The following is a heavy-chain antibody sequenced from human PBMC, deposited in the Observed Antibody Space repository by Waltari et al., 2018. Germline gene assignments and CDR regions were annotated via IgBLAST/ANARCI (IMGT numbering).Heavy chain of an antibody. CDR1: GYTFSDHY. CDR3: ARDLFPDFWSGYGFDI. Sequence: QVQLVQSGAEVKKPGASVRVSCKASGYTFSDHYIYWLRQAPGQGLEWMGGINRKPGGTNPAQKFQGRVTMTRDTSSSTVYMELTSLTSDDTAVYYCARDLFPDFWSGYGFDIWGQGTTVTVSS. CDR2: INRKPGGT. V-gene: IGHV1-2*02. J-gene: IGHJ3*02. D-gene: IGHD3-3*01.